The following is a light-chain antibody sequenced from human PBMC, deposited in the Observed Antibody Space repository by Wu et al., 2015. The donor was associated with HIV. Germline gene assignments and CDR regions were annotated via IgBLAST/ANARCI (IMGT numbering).Light chain of an antibody. CDR3: QQLNSFPLT. J-gene: IGKJ5*01. Sequence: AIQLTQSPSSLSASIGDRVNITCRASQDIFTYLAWHQLTPGKPPRVLIYDASALQSGVSSRFSGSGSGKDFTLTISGLQREDFAIYFCQQLNSFPLTFGQGSRLEI. CDR2: DAS. V-gene: IGKV1-13*02. CDR1: QDIFTY.